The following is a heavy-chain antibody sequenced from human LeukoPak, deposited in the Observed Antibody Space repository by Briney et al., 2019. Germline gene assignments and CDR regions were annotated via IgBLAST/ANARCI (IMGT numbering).Heavy chain of an antibody. Sequence: GGSLRLSCAASGFTFSDFYMTWIRQAPGKGLEWVSVIHSSGSTYYADPVKGRFTISRDNSKNTLYLQMNSLRAEDTAVYYCWLHYGMDVWGQGTTVTVYS. CDR3: WLHYGMDV. CDR2: IHSSGST. D-gene: IGHD5-12*01. V-gene: IGHV3-53*01. J-gene: IGHJ6*02. CDR1: GFTFSDFY.